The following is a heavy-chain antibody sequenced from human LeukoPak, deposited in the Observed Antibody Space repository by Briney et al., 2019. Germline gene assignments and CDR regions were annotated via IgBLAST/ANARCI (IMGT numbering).Heavy chain of an antibody. CDR2: MNPNSGNT. CDR1: GGTFSSYA. Sequence: VASVTVSCKASGGTFSSYAISWVRQATGQGLEWMGWMNPNSGNTGYAQKFQGRVTMTRNTSISTAYMELSSLRSEDTAVYYCARGRGKSSHRGYNWFDPWGQGTLVTVSS. V-gene: IGHV1-8*02. J-gene: IGHJ5*02. D-gene: IGHD6-19*01. CDR3: ARGRGKSSHRGYNWFDP.